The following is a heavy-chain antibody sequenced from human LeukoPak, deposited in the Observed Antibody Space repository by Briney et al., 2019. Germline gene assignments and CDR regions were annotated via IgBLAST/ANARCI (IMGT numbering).Heavy chain of an antibody. D-gene: IGHD3-10*01. J-gene: IGHJ4*02. V-gene: IGHV3-48*03. CDR3: VKVAKYYYGSETYYFFEH. CDR2: ISSSGITI. Sequence: PGGSLRLSCAASGFTFSTYDMNWVRQAPGKGLEWISYISSSGITIFYADSVKGRFTISRDNAKNSLYLQMNSLRVEDTAIYYCVKVAKYYYGSETYYFFEHWGQGTPVTASS. CDR1: GFTFSTYD.